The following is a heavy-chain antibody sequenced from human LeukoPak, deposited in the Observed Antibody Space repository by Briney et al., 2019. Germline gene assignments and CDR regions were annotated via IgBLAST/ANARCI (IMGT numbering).Heavy chain of an antibody. Sequence: PSETLSLTCTVSGGSISSGGYYWSWIRQHPGKGLEWIGYIYYSGSTYYNPSLKSRVTISVDTSKNQFSLKLSSVTAADTAVYYCARVAAAANSWFDPWGQGTLVTVSS. D-gene: IGHD6-13*01. V-gene: IGHV4-31*03. CDR2: IYYSGST. J-gene: IGHJ5*02. CDR3: ARVAAAANSWFDP. CDR1: GGSISSGGYY.